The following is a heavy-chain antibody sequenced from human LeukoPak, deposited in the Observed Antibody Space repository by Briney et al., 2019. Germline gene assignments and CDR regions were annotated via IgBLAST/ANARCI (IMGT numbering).Heavy chain of an antibody. Sequence: PSETLSLTCAVYGGSFSGYYRSWIRQPPGRGLEWIGEINHSGSTNYNPSLKSRVTISVDTSKNQFSLKLSSVTAADTAVYYCARGYLAYYDSSGYVPYYFDYWGQGTLVTVSS. V-gene: IGHV4-34*01. D-gene: IGHD3-22*01. CDR3: ARGYLAYYDSSGYVPYYFDY. CDR1: GGSFSGYY. CDR2: INHSGST. J-gene: IGHJ4*02.